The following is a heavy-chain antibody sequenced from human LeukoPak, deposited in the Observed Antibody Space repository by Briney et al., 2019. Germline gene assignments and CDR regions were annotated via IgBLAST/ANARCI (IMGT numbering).Heavy chain of an antibody. Sequence: GGSLRLSCAASGFTVSSNYMSWVRQAPGKGLEWVSVIYSGGSTYYADSVRGRFTISRDNSKNTLYLQMNSLRAEDTAVYYCARSQIDPLFGGGFDYWGQGTLVTASS. D-gene: IGHD3-10*01. CDR1: GFTVSSNY. CDR3: ARSQIDPLFGGGFDY. CDR2: IYSGGST. V-gene: IGHV3-66*01. J-gene: IGHJ4*02.